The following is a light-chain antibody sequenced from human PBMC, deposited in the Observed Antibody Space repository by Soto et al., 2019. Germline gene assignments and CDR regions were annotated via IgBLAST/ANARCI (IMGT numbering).Light chain of an antibody. CDR3: QHYDNLHLP. V-gene: IGKV1-33*01. Sequence: DIHMTQSPSSLSASVGDRVTIACQASQNIYNYLNWYQYKPGKAPKVLIFDAASLETGVPSPFSGSGYVRYFSLRINSLQPEDVATYHYQHYDNLHLPVGGGTKADIK. CDR2: DAA. CDR1: QNIYNY. J-gene: IGKJ4*01.